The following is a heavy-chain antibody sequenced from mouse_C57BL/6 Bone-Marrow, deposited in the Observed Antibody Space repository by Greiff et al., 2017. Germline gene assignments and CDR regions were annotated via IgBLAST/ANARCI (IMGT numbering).Heavy chain of an antibody. J-gene: IGHJ2*01. V-gene: IGHV5-6*01. Sequence: EVKVVQSGGDLVKPGGSLKLSCAASGFTFNSYGMSWVRQSPDQRLEWVATISSGGSYTYYPDSVKGRFTISRDNAKNTLYLQKSSLKSADTAMYYCARKGTWADYWGQGTTLTVSS. CDR1: GFTFNSYG. CDR3: ARKGTWADY. CDR2: ISSGGSYT.